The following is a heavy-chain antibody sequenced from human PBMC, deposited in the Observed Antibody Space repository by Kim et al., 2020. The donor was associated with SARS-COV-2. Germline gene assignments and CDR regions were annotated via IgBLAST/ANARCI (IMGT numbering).Heavy chain of an antibody. V-gene: IGHV3-33*05. D-gene: IGHD1-1*01. CDR1: GFTFSSYG. CDR2: ISYDGSNK. CDR3: ARWNAFDY. J-gene: IGHJ4*02. Sequence: GGSLRLSCAASGFTFSSYGMHWVRQAPGKGLEWVAVISYDGSNKYYADSVKGRFTISRDNSKNTLYLQMNSLRAEDTAVYYCARWNAFDYWGQGTLVTVS.